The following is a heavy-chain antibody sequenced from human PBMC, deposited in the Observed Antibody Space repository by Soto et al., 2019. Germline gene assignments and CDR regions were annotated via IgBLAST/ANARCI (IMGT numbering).Heavy chain of an antibody. Sequence: ASVKVSCKASGYTFTSYGISWVRQAPGQGLERMGWISAYNGNTNYAQKHQGRVTMTTDTSTSTAYMELRSLRSADTAVYYCARVTRYRYGTTIFDYWGQGTLVTVSS. V-gene: IGHV1-18*04. CDR3: ARVTRYRYGTTIFDY. J-gene: IGHJ4*02. CDR2: ISAYNGNT. CDR1: GYTFTSYG. D-gene: IGHD5-18*01.